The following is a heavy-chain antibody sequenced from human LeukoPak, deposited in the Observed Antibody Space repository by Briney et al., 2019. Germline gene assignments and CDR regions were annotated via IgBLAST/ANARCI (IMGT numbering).Heavy chain of an antibody. CDR3: ARGEANWYDAFDI. CDR2: INPNSGGT. Sequence: ASAKVSCKASGYTFTGYYMHWVRQAPGQGLEWMGWINPNSGGTNYAQKFQGRVTMTRDTSISTAYMELSRLRSDDTAVYYCARGEANWYDAFDIWGQGTMVTVSS. D-gene: IGHD7-27*01. CDR1: GYTFTGYY. V-gene: IGHV1-2*02. J-gene: IGHJ3*02.